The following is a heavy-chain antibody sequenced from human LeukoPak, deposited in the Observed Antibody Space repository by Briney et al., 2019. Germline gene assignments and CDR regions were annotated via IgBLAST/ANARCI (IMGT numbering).Heavy chain of an antibody. J-gene: IGHJ4*02. V-gene: IGHV5-51*01. D-gene: IGHD4-23*01. CDR3: ARLPTTVVTFYFEY. Sequence: PGESTQLCCKGSGYSFTSYWIGWVRQMPGKGLEWMGIIYPGDSDTRYRPSFQGQVTISADKSTSTANLQWSSLKASDTAMYYCARLPTTVVTFYFEYWGQGPMIPVSS. CDR1: GYSFTSYW. CDR2: IYPGDSDT.